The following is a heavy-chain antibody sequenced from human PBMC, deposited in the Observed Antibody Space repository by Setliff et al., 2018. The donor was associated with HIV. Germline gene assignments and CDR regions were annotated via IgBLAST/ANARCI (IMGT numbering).Heavy chain of an antibody. D-gene: IGHD6-19*01. J-gene: IGHJ6*02. CDR2: ISPNFGHT. Sequence: GASVKVSCKASGYTFTSYSMHWVRQAPGQGLEWMGWISPNFGHTNYAQNFLGRVTMTIDTSTSRAYMELRSLRSDDTAMYFCARLGSGWSDSYYYAMDIWGQGTTVTVSS. CDR3: ARLGSGWSDSYYYAMDI. CDR1: GYTFTSYS. V-gene: IGHV1-18*04.